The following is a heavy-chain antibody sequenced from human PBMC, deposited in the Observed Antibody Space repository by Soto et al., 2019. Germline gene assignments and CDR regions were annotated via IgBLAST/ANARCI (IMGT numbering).Heavy chain of an antibody. Sequence: QVQLQESGPGLVKPSETLSLTCTVSGGSISSYYWTWIRQPPGKGLEWIGSIYYSGSTNYNPSLKSRVTISQDTSKNQCSLKLTSVTAADTAVYYCARDRYSSSPDFDYWGQGTLVTVSS. J-gene: IGHJ4*02. CDR3: ARDRYSSSPDFDY. CDR2: IYYSGST. D-gene: IGHD6-6*01. CDR1: GGSISSYY. V-gene: IGHV4-59*01.